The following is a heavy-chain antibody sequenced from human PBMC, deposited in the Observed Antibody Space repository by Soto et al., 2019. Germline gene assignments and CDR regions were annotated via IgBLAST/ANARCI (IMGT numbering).Heavy chain of an antibody. V-gene: IGHV4-61*01. CDR2: IYYSGST. Sequence: SETLSLTCTVSGGSVSSGSYYWSWIRQPPGKGLEWIGYIYYSGSTNYNPSLKSRVTISVDTSKNQFSLKLSSVTAADPAVYYCARENSLSYPDYYFDYWGQGTLVTVSS. CDR1: GGSVSSGSYY. J-gene: IGHJ4*02. D-gene: IGHD5-18*01. CDR3: ARENSLSYPDYYFDY.